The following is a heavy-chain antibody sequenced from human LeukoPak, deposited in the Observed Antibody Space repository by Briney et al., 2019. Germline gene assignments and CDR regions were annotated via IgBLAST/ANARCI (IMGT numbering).Heavy chain of an antibody. CDR3: ARYMRGHGEMKGRYYFDY. CDR1: GYSFTSYW. J-gene: IGHJ4*02. CDR2: IYPGDSDT. Sequence: GESLKISCKGPGYSFTSYWIGWVRQMPGKGLEWMGIIYPGDSDTRYSPSFQGQVTISADKSISTAYLQWSSLEASDTAMYYCARYMRGHGEMKGRYYFDYWGQGTLVTVSS. V-gene: IGHV5-51*01. D-gene: IGHD3-10*01.